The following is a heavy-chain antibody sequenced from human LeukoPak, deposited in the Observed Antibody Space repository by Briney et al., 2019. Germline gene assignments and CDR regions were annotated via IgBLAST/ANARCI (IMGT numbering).Heavy chain of an antibody. CDR2: IYYSGST. CDR3: ARSLMTISDAFDI. CDR1: GGSISSSSYY. Sequence: PSETLSLTCTVSGGSISSSSYYWGWIRQPPGKGLEWIGSIYYSGSTYYNPSLKSRVTISVDTSKNQFSLKLSSVTAADTAVYYCARSLMTISDAFDIWGQGTMVTVSS. J-gene: IGHJ3*02. D-gene: IGHD3-3*02. V-gene: IGHV4-39*01.